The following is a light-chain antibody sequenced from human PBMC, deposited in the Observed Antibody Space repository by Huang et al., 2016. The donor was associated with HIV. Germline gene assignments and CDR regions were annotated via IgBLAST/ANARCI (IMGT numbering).Light chain of an antibody. CDR2: ATS. J-gene: IGKJ4*01. Sequence: IQLTQSPSSLSASIGDRVTITCRASQDIGTYLAWYEQKPGKALKLLIYATSTLQIGVPSSFSGSGSGTNFTLTINNVQPENFATYYCQQLHSYPLTFGGGARVEIK. CDR1: QDIGTY. CDR3: QQLHSYPLT. V-gene: IGKV1-9*01.